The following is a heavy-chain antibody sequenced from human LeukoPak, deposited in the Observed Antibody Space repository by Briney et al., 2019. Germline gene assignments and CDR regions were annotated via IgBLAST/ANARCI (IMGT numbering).Heavy chain of an antibody. CDR3: ARDFNSLHTFDI. D-gene: IGHD2-21*01. J-gene: IGHJ3*02. Sequence: GGSLRLSCAASGFTFSNYAMSWVRQAPGKGLEWVSAISGGGGSTYYADSVKGRFTISRDNSKNTLYLQMNSLRTEDTAVYFCARDFNSLHTFDIWGQGTMVTVSS. CDR2: ISGGGGST. V-gene: IGHV3-23*01. CDR1: GFTFSNYA.